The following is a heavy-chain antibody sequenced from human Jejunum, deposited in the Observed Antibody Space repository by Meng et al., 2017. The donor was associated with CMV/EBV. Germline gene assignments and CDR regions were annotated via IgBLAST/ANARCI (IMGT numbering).Heavy chain of an antibody. V-gene: IGHV4/OR15-8*02. Sequence: SPTCVVSGGSISGTDWWNWVCQRQGGGLEWIGEIFHSGDSNDNPSLKSRVTISIDNAKNQLSLKLTAMTAAETAVYFCGDPPAGYWGQGILVTVSS. CDR2: IFHSGDS. CDR3: GDPPAGY. J-gene: IGHJ4*02. CDR1: GGSISGTDW.